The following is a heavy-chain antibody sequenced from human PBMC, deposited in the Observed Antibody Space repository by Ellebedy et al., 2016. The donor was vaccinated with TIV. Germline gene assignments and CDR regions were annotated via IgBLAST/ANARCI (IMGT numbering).Heavy chain of an antibody. CDR2: IWHSGST. V-gene: IGHV4-4*02. CDR1: GDSISSSNW. J-gene: IGHJ6*02. CDR3: AKENYGMDV. Sequence: MPSETLSLTCAVSGDSISSSNWWSWVRQPPGKGLEWIGEIWHSGSTNYNPSLKSRVSMSVDKSKNQFSLNLNSVSAADTAVYYCAKENYGMDVWGQGTLVTVSS.